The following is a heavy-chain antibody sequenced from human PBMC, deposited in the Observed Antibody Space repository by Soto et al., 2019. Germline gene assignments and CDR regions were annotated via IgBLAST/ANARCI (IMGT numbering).Heavy chain of an antibody. J-gene: IGHJ4*02. Sequence: GGSLRLSCAASGFTFSSYAMSWVRQAPGKGLEWVSAISGSGGSTYYADSVKGRFTISRDNSKNTLYLQMNSLRAEDTAVYYCAKDRLGSGWISPFDYWGQGTLVTVSS. CDR1: GFTFSSYA. V-gene: IGHV3-23*01. CDR3: AKDRLGSGWISPFDY. D-gene: IGHD6-19*01. CDR2: ISGSGGST.